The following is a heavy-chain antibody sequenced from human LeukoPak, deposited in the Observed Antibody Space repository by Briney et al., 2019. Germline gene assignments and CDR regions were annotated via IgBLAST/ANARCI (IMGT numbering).Heavy chain of an antibody. D-gene: IGHD1-14*01. CDR2: ISNSDGST. CDR1: GFTFSSYA. J-gene: IGHJ4*02. CDR3: AKATGYLL. Sequence: GGSLRLSCAASGFTFSSYAMSWVRQAPGKGLEWVSTISNSDGSTYYADSVKGRFTISRDNSENTLYLQMDSLRAEDTAVYYCAKATGYLLWGQGTLVTVSS. V-gene: IGHV3-23*01.